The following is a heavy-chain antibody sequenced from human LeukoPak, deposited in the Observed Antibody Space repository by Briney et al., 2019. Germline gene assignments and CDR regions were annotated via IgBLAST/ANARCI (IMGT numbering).Heavy chain of an antibody. CDR3: ARDANHIVVVTARGPFDY. D-gene: IGHD2-21*02. J-gene: IGHJ4*02. V-gene: IGHV3-33*01. Sequence: PGRSLRLSCAASGFTFSSYGMHWVRQAPGKGLEWVAVIWYDGSNKYYADSVKGRFTISRDNSKNTLYLQMNSLRAEDTAVYYCARDANHIVVVTARGPFDYWGQGTLVTVSS. CDR2: IWYDGSNK. CDR1: GFTFSSYG.